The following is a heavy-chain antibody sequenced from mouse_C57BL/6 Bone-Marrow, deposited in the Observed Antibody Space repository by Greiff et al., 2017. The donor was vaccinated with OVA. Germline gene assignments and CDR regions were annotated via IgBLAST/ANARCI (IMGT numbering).Heavy chain of an antibody. CDR2: INPYNGGT. D-gene: IGHD1-1*02. CDR3: ASCGLWYFDV. V-gene: IGHV1-19*01. Sequence: VHVKQSGPVLVKPGASVKMSCKASGYTFTDYYMNWVKQSHGKSLEWIGVINPYNGGTSYNQKFKGKATLTVDKSSSTAYMELNSLTSEDSAVFSCASCGLWYFDVWGTGTTVTVSS. J-gene: IGHJ1*03. CDR1: GYTFTDYY.